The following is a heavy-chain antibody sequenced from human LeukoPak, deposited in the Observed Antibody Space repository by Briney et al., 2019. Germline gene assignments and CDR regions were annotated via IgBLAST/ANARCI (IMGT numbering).Heavy chain of an antibody. CDR1: GFTFSSYW. CDR2: IKQDGSEK. Sequence: GRSLRLSCAASGFTFSSYWMSWVRQAPGKGLEGVANIKQDGSEKYYVDSVKGRFTISRDNAKHSLYLQMNSLRAEDTAVYYCARVKYYYGSGSDYFDYWGQGTLVTVSS. CDR3: ARVKYYYGSGSDYFDY. V-gene: IGHV3-7*03. J-gene: IGHJ4*02. D-gene: IGHD3-10*01.